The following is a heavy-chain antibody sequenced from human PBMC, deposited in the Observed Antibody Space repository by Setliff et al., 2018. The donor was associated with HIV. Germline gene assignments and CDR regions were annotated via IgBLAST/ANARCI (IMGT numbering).Heavy chain of an antibody. J-gene: IGHJ3*02. CDR1: GFTFSSYE. Sequence: SETLSLSCAASGFTFSSYEMNWVRQAPGKGLEWIGEINPSGSTNYNPSLKSRVTISVDTSKYQVSLNLNSVTAADTAVYYCATASGYDLFMGAFDIWGQGTMVTVSS. D-gene: IGHD5-12*01. CDR2: INPSGST. V-gene: IGHV4-34*08. CDR3: ATASGYDLFMGAFDI.